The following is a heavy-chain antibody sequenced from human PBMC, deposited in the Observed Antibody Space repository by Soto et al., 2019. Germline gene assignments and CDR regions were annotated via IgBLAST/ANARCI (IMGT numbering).Heavy chain of an antibody. D-gene: IGHD3-9*01. V-gene: IGHV3-7*03. Sequence: PGGSLRLSCAASGFTFSSYWMSWVRQAPGKGLEWVANIKQDGSEKYYVDSVKGRFTISRDNAKNSLYLQMNSLRAEDTAVYYCARVGYDILTGYYPLDYWGQGTLVTVSS. CDR2: IKQDGSEK. J-gene: IGHJ4*02. CDR1: GFTFSSYW. CDR3: ARVGYDILTGYYPLDY.